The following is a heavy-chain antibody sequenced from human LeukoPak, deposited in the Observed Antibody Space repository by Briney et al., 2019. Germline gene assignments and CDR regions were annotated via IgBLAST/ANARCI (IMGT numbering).Heavy chain of an antibody. D-gene: IGHD3-22*01. V-gene: IGHV3-11*01. CDR1: GFTFSDYY. CDR2: ISRSGSTI. CDR3: ARASDYYGSSGTNYYYYYMDV. J-gene: IGHJ6*03. Sequence: GGSLRLSCATSGFTFSDYYMTWIRQAQGRGLEWLSYISRSGSTIYYADSVKGRFTISRDNAKNSLYLQMDSLRADDTAVYYCARASDYYGSSGTNYYYYYMDVWGNGTTVTVSS.